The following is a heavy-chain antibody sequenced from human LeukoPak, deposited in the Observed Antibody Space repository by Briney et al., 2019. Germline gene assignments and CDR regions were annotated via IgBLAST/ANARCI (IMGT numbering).Heavy chain of an antibody. Sequence: SETLSLTCTVSGGSISSYYWSWIRQPAGKGLEWIGRIYTSGSTNYNPSLKSRVTMSVDTSKNQFSLKLSSVTAADTAVYYCARAGTTGTTRHNYYYYYMDVWGKGTTVTVSS. CDR3: ARAGTTGTTRHNYYYYYMDV. CDR1: GGSISSYY. V-gene: IGHV4-4*07. D-gene: IGHD1-1*01. CDR2: IYTSGST. J-gene: IGHJ6*03.